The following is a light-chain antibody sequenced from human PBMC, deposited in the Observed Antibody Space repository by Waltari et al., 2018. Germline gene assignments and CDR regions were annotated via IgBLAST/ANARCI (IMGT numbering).Light chain of an antibody. CDR3: QQYYSFPVT. Sequence: DIVMTQSPDSLAVSLGERATINCKSSQNVLYSSNNKNYLAWYQQKPGQPPKLRIYWASTRESGVPYRFSGSVSWTDFTLTISRLQAEDVAVYYCQQYYSFPVTFGGGTKVEIK. V-gene: IGKV4-1*01. J-gene: IGKJ4*01. CDR1: QNVLYSSNNKNY. CDR2: WAS.